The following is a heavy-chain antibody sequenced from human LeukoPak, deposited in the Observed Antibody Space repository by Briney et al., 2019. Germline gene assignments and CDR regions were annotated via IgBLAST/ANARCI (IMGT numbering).Heavy chain of an antibody. V-gene: IGHV4-34*01. J-gene: IGHJ3*02. CDR3: ARGCLCSGGSLEAFDI. CDR2: INHSGST. CDR1: GGSFSGYY. D-gene: IGHD2-15*01. Sequence: PSETLSLTCAVYGGSFSGYYWSWIRQPPGKGLEWIGEINHSGSTNYSPSLKSRVTISVDTSKNQFSLKLSSVTAADTAVYYCARGCLCSGGSLEAFDIWGQGTMVTVSS.